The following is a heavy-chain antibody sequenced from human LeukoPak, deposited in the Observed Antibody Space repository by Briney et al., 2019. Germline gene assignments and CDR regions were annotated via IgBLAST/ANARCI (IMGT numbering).Heavy chain of an antibody. CDR2: ISAFNGNT. CDR1: GYTFTNSA. J-gene: IGHJ3*02. Sequence: ASVRAFCKPSGYTFTNSAISWVRQAPGQGPEWMGWISAFNGNTNYAQRFQNRVTMSTDTSTTTAYVELTSLTSDDTAVYYCARIELGLVMSEPRAGAAFDIWGQGTMVTVSS. V-gene: IGHV1-18*01. CDR3: ARIELGLVMSEPRAGAAFDI. D-gene: IGHD6-19*01.